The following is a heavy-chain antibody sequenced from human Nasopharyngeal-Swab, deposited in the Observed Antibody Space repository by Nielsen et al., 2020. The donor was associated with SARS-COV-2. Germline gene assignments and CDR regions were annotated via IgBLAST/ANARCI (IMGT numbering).Heavy chain of an antibody. D-gene: IGHD2-21*02. CDR3: ARDPCGGDCYLDKGFDY. J-gene: IGHJ4*02. Sequence: SSVNVSCNASGGTFISYSISWVRQAPGQGLEWMGGIIPIFGTANYAQKFQGRVTITADESTSTAYMELSSLRSEDTAVYYCARDPCGGDCYLDKGFDYWGQGTLVTVSS. CDR1: GGTFISYS. CDR2: IIPIFGTA. V-gene: IGHV1-69*13.